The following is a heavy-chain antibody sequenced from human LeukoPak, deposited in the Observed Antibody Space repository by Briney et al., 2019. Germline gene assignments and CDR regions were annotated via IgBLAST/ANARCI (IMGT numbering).Heavy chain of an antibody. J-gene: IGHJ5*02. D-gene: IGHD2-15*01. CDR3: ARESSYCSGNKCYSSGLDP. CDR1: GYTLTELS. CDR2: FDPEDGET. Sequence: WASVKVSCTVSGYTLTELSMHWVRQAPGKGLEWMGGFDPEDGETIYAQKFQGRVTITADKSTSTAYMELSSLRSEDTAVYYCARESSYCSGNKCYSSGLDPWGQGTLVTVSS. V-gene: IGHV1-24*01.